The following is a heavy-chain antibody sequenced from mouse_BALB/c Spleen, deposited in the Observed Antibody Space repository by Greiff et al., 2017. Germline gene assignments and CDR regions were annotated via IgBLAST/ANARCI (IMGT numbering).Heavy chain of an antibody. J-gene: IGHJ2*01. D-gene: IGHD2-4*01. CDR1: GFTFSSYG. Sequence: EVKLVESGGDLVKPGGSLKLSCAASGFTFSSYGMSWVRQTPDKRLEWVATISSGGSYTYYPDSVKGRFTISRDNAKNTLYLQMSSLKSEDTAMYYCARLAYDYDRGGYFDYWGQGTTLTVSS. CDR3: ARLAYDYDRGGYFDY. V-gene: IGHV5-6*01. CDR2: ISSGGSYT.